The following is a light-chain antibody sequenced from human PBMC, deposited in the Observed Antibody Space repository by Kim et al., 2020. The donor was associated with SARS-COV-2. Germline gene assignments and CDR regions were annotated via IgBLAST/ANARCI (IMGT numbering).Light chain of an antibody. CDR2: GAS. CDR3: QQYGSSLFT. CDR1: QSVSSSY. V-gene: IGKV3-20*01. J-gene: IGKJ3*01. Sequence: EIVLTQSPGTLSLSPGERVTLSCRASQSVSSSYLAWYQQKPGQAPRLLIYGASSRATGIPDRFSGSGSGTDFTLTISRLEPEDFAVYYCQQYGSSLFTFGPGTKVDI.